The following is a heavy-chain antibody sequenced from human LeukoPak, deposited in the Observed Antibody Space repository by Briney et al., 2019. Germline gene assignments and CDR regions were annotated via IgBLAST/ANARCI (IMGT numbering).Heavy chain of an antibody. D-gene: IGHD5-24*01. CDR3: ARRDGYNGGFDY. V-gene: IGHV4-39*01. CDR1: GGSISSSSYY. Sequence: SETLSLTCTVSGGSISSSSYYWGWIRQPPGKGLEWIGSIYYSGSTYYNPSLKSRVTISVDTSKNRFSLKLSSVTAADTAVYYCARRDGYNGGFDYWGQGTLVTVSS. J-gene: IGHJ4*02. CDR2: IYYSGST.